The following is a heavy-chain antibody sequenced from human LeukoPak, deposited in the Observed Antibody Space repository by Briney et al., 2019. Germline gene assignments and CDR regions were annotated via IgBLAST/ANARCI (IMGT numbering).Heavy chain of an antibody. CDR3: ARAGVSD. V-gene: IGHV3-48*01. Sequence: PGGSLRLSCAASRFTFSSYSMNWVRQAPGKGLEWVSYISSSSTTIYYADSVKGRFTVSRDNAKNSLYLQMNSLRAEDTAVYYCARAGVSDWGQGTLVTVSS. J-gene: IGHJ4*02. CDR2: ISSSSTTI. CDR1: RFTFSSYS. D-gene: IGHD3-10*01.